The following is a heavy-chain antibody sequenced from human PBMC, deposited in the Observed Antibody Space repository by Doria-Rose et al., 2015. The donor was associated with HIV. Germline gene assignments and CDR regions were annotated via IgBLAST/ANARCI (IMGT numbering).Heavy chain of an antibody. V-gene: IGHV3-21*01. CDR1: GFTFSSHR. CDR3: ATGVTLDY. Sequence: VQLVQSGGGLVRPGGSLRLSCATSGFTFSSHRINWVRQAPGTGLEWVYSISSTSAYINYADSVRGRFPISRDNARNSLYLQMDSLRAEDTAIYYCATGVTLDYWGQGTLVTVSS. D-gene: IGHD3-10*01. CDR2: ISSTSAYI. J-gene: IGHJ4*02.